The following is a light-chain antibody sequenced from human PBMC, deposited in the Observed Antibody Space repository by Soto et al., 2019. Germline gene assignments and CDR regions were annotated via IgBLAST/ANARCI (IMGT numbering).Light chain of an antibody. CDR3: QQYRRHLPVT. J-gene: IGKJ3*01. CDR1: QGISNY. CDR2: AAS. Sequence: AIRMTQSPSSLSASTGDRVTITCRASQGISNYLAWYQQKLGKAPKLLIYAASTLHSAVPSRFSGCGSGTDCTVTISCLQSEDLASHCCQQYRRHLPVTFGPGTKVDIK. V-gene: IGKV1-8*01.